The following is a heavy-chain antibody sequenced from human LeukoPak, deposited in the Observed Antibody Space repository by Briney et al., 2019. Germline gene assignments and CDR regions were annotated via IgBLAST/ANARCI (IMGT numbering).Heavy chain of an antibody. CDR3: AREVVPAAIAGWFDP. CDR1: GFTFSSYS. Sequence: GGSLRLSCAASGFTFSSYSMNWVRQAPGKGLEWVSSISSSSSYIYYADSVKGRFTISGDNAKNSLYLQMNSLSAEDTAVYYCAREVVPAAIAGWFDPWGQGTLVTVSS. J-gene: IGHJ5*02. CDR2: ISSSSSYI. V-gene: IGHV3-21*01. D-gene: IGHD2-2*01.